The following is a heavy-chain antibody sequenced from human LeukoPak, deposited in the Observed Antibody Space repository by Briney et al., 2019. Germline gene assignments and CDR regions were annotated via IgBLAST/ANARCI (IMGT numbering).Heavy chain of an antibody. V-gene: IGHV1-18*01. Sequence: GASVKVSCKASGYTFTSYGISWVRQAPGQGLEWMGWISAYNGNTNYAQKLQGRVTMTTDTSTSTVYMELSSLTSEDTAVYYCARDRGSSGYYDFDYWGQGTLVTVSS. D-gene: IGHD3-3*01. CDR3: ARDRGSSGYYDFDY. CDR2: ISAYNGNT. CDR1: GYTFTSYG. J-gene: IGHJ4*02.